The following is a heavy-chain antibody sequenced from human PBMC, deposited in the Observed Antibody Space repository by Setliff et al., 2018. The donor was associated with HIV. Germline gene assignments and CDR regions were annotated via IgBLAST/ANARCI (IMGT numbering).Heavy chain of an antibody. Sequence: SETLSLTCTVSGGSISSDDYYWNWIRQPPGKGLEWIGYITYSGNTYFNPALKSRITMSADTSEDQFSLKLSSVTAADTAVYYCARVVVERATIFDFWGPGTLVTVSS. J-gene: IGHJ4*02. CDR2: ITYSGNT. V-gene: IGHV4-30-4*08. CDR1: GGSISSDDYY. CDR3: ARVVVERATIFDF. D-gene: IGHD5-12*01.